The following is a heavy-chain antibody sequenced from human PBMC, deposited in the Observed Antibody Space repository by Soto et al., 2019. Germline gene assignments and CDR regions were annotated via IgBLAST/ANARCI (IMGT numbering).Heavy chain of an antibody. J-gene: IGHJ4*02. V-gene: IGHV3-23*01. Sequence: EVQLLESGGNLVQPGGSLRLSCAASGFTFSSFAMNWVRQAPGKGLEWVSVIGTSASITAYADSVRGRFTISRDNSKNTLYLQMNSLRAEDTAVYYCVARGSGWYHWGGQGTLVTVSS. CDR3: VARGSGWYHW. CDR2: IGTSASIT. D-gene: IGHD6-19*01. CDR1: GFTFSSFA.